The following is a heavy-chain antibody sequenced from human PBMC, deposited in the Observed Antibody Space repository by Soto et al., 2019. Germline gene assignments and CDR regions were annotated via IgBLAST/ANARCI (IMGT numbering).Heavy chain of an antibody. Sequence: SETLSLTCAVSGGSISSSCWWSWVRQPPGKGLEWIGEIYHSGSTNYNPSLKSRLTMSVDKSNNQFSLKLSSVTAADTAVYYCARVPSLYCSGGSCYIDYWGQGTLVTVSS. CDR3: ARVPSLYCSGGSCYIDY. CDR2: IYHSGST. V-gene: IGHV4-4*02. CDR1: GGSISSSCW. J-gene: IGHJ4*02. D-gene: IGHD2-15*01.